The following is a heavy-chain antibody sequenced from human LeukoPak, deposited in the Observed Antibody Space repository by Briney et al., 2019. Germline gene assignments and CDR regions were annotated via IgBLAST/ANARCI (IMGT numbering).Heavy chain of an antibody. Sequence: GGSLRLSCTASGFTFNSYEIHWVRQAPGKGLEWVAFIRYDGSNKYYADSVQGRFTISRDNSKNTLYLQMNSLTAEDTAVYYCAKIAMIVVVDAFDIWGQGTMVTVSS. CDR1: GFTFNSYE. D-gene: IGHD3-22*01. V-gene: IGHV3-30*02. J-gene: IGHJ3*02. CDR2: IRYDGSNK. CDR3: AKIAMIVVVDAFDI.